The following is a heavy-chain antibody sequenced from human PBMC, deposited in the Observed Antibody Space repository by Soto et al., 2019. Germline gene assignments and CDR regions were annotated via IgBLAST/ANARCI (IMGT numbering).Heavy chain of an antibody. CDR2: IWYDGSNK. CDR3: AREPVPYYYYGMDV. Sequence: QVQLVESGGGVVQPGRSLRLSCAASGFTFSSYGMHWVRQAPGKGLEWVAVIWYDGSNKYYADSVKGRFTISRDNSKNTLYLQKISMSAEDTAEYYCAREPVPYYYYGMDVWGQGTTVTVSS. V-gene: IGHV3-33*01. CDR1: GFTFSSYG. J-gene: IGHJ6*02. D-gene: IGHD2-2*01.